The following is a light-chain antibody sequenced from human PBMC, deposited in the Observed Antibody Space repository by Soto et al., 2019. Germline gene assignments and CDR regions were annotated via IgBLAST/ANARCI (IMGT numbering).Light chain of an antibody. CDR1: HSISGW. CDR3: QHFNSYPWT. J-gene: IGKJ1*01. Sequence: DIQMTQSPSTLSASVGDRVVITCRASHSISGWLAWYQQKPGGAPTLLIYGASSLQTGVPSRFSGSGSGTEFTLSISSLQPDDVATYYCQHFNSYPWTFGQGTKVDIK. V-gene: IGKV1-5*01. CDR2: GAS.